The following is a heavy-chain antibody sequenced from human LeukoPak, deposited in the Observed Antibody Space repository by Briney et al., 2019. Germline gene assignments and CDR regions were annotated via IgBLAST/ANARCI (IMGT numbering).Heavy chain of an antibody. V-gene: IGHV4-59*11. CDR1: GGSISSHY. D-gene: IGHD5-18*01. CDR2: IYYSGST. CDR3: ARGGYSYGSYYFDY. Sequence: SETLSLTCTVSGGSISSHYGSWIRQPLGRGLGGIGYIYYSGSTNYNPSLKSRVTISVDTSKNQFSLKLSSVTAADTAVYYCARGGYSYGSYYFDYWGQGTLVTVSS. J-gene: IGHJ4*02.